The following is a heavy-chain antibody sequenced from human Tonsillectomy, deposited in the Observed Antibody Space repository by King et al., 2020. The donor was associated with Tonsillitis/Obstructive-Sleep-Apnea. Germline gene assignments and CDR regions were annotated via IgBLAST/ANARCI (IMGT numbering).Heavy chain of an antibody. V-gene: IGHV3-11*05. CDR3: ARGDDFSTADY. D-gene: IGHD3-3*01. CDR1: GLTISDYY. Sequence: VQLVESGGGLVKPGGSLRLSCAASGLTISDYYMSWIRQAPGKGLEWVSYISSSGGDTKYADSVKGRFTISRDNAKNSLYLQMNSLRVEDTAVYYCARGDDFSTADYWGQGTLVIVSS. CDR2: ISSSGGDT. J-gene: IGHJ4*02.